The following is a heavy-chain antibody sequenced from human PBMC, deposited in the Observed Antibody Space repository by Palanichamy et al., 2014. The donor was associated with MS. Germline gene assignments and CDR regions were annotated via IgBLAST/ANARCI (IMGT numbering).Heavy chain of an antibody. CDR1: GYSFSTYW. V-gene: IGHV5-51*01. CDR3: AKHGSAIVVGTGFQH. D-gene: IGHD2-21*02. CDR2: VYPGDSDT. Sequence: EVQLVQSGAEVKRPGESLKISCQGFGYSFSTYWIGWVRQMPGKGLEWMGMVYPGDSDTRYSPSARGQVTISADKSISTAYLQWSNLRPSDTATYYCAKHGSAIVVGTGFQHWGQGTRVTVSS. J-gene: IGHJ1*01.